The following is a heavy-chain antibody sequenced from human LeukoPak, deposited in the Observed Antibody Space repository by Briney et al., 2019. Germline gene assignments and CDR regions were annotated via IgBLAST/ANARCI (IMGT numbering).Heavy chain of an antibody. D-gene: IGHD6-19*01. Sequence: SETLSLTCTVSGGSIGSYYWNWIRQAPGKGLGWIGYIHYSGSTNHNSSLKSRVTISVDTSKNQYSLKLNSVTAADTALYYCARDGVAGGFDFWGQGTLVTVSS. CDR2: IHYSGST. CDR3: ARDGVAGGFDF. V-gene: IGHV4-59*01. CDR1: GGSIGSYY. J-gene: IGHJ4*02.